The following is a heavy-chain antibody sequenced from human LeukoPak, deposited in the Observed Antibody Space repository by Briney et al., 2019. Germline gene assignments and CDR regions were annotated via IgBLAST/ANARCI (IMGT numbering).Heavy chain of an antibody. J-gene: IGHJ4*02. CDR2: IRYDGSNN. V-gene: IGHV3-30*02. CDR1: GFTFSTYG. Sequence: PGGSLRLSCAASGFTFSTYGMHWVRQAPGKGLGWVAFIRYDGSNNYYADSVKRRFTISRDNSKNTLYLQMNSLRAEDTALYYCAKLGQSGYNSYYWGQGTLVTVSS. CDR3: AKLGQSGYNSYY. D-gene: IGHD5-24*01.